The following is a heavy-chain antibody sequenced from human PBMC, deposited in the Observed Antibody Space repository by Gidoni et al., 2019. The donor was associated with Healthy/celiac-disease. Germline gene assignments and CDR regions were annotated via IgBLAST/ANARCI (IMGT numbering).Heavy chain of an antibody. Sequence: EVQLVASGGGLVKPGGSFTLSCSASGFSFRSYSMNWVRQAPGKGMEWVSSISSSSSYIYYADSVKGRFTISRDNAKNSLYLQMNSLRAEDTAVYYCAPHGVPAPYYYGMDVWGQGTTVTVSS. CDR2: ISSSSSYI. CDR3: APHGVPAPYYYGMDV. V-gene: IGHV3-21*01. J-gene: IGHJ6*02. CDR1: GFSFRSYS. D-gene: IGHD2-2*01.